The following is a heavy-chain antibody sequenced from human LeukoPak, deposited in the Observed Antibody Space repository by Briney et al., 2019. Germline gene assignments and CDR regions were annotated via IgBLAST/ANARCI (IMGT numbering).Heavy chain of an antibody. CDR3: ARLTPQYCSGGSCYSLFDY. D-gene: IGHD2-15*01. J-gene: IGHJ4*02. CDR1: GYTFTSYD. V-gene: IGHV1-46*01. CDR2: INPSGGSS. Sequence: ASVKVSCKASGYTFTSYDMHWVRQAPGQGLEWMGMINPSGGSSTYAQKFQGRVTMTRDTSTSTVYMELSSLRSEDTAVYYCARLTPQYCSGGSCYSLFDYWGQGTLVTVSS.